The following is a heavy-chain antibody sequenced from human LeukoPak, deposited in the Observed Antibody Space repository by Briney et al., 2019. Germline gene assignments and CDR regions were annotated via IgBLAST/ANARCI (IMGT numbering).Heavy chain of an antibody. CDR1: GGSINNGGYY. CDR3: ARVRGYSYGYTVIDY. J-gene: IGHJ4*02. D-gene: IGHD5-18*01. V-gene: IGHV4-31*03. CDR2: IYYSGSS. Sequence: SETLSLTCTVSGGSINNGGYYWSWIRQHPGKGLEWIGYIYYSGSSYYNPSLRSRVTISVDTSKNHFSLKLSSVTAADTAVYYCARVRGYSYGYTVIDYWGQGTLVTVSS.